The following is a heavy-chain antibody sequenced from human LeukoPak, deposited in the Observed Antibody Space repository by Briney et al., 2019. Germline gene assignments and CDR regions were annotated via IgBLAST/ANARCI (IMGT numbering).Heavy chain of an antibody. D-gene: IGHD4-17*01. CDR1: GFTFSSYA. CDR2: IKSKTDGGTT. CDR3: TTDPLNGLPYGDYEDWFDP. V-gene: IGHV3-15*01. J-gene: IGHJ5*02. Sequence: PGGSLRLSCAASGFTFSSYAMSWVRQAPGKGLEWVGRIKSKTDGGTTDYAAPVKGRFTISRDDSKNTLYLQMNSLKTEDTAVYYCTTDPLNGLPYGDYEDWFDPWGQGTLVTVSS.